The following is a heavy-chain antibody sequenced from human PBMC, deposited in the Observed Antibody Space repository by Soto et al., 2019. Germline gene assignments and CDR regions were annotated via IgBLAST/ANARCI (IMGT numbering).Heavy chain of an antibody. J-gene: IGHJ4*02. V-gene: IGHV3-7*05. D-gene: IGHD5-18*01. CDR1: GFTFSSYW. CDR3: ARARAQWIQLWFDY. CDR2: IKQDGSEK. Sequence: GGSLRLSCAASGFTFSSYWMSWVRQAPGKGLEWVANIKQDGSEKYYVDSVKGRFTISRDNAKNSLYLQMNSLRAEDTAVYYCARARAQWIQLWFDYWGQGTLVTVSS.